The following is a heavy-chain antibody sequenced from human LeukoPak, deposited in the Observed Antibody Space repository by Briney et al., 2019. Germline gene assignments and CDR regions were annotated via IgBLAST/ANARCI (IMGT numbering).Heavy chain of an antibody. J-gene: IGHJ4*02. D-gene: IGHD6-19*01. V-gene: IGHV5-51*01. CDR3: ATQVVAGAFDY. CDR1: GYSFPSYW. Sequence: VESLKIYCQGSGYSFPSYWMDWVRQTPGKGLEWMGIIYPGDSDTRYSPSFQGQVTISANKYICTAYLQWSSLKASDTAMYYCATQVVAGAFDYWGQGTLVTVSS. CDR2: IYPGDSDT.